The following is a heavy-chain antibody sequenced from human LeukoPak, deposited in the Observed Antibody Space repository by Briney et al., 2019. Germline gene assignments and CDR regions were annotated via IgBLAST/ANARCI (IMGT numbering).Heavy chain of an antibody. CDR3: ARVERLGYEDY. Sequence: SETLSLTCAVYGGSFSGYYWSWIRQPPGKGLEWIGETSHSGSTNYNPSLESRVTISADTSKNQFSLKLTSVTAADTAVYYCARVERLGYEDYWGQGTLLTVSS. CDR2: TSHSGST. CDR1: GGSFSGYY. D-gene: IGHD2-15*01. J-gene: IGHJ4*02. V-gene: IGHV4-34*01.